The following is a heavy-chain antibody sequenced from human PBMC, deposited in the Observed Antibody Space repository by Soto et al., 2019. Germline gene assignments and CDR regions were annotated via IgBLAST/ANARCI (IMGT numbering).Heavy chain of an antibody. J-gene: IGHJ4*02. D-gene: IGHD3-16*02. CDR3: ARTVYDYIWGSYHYYFDY. V-gene: IGHV3-53*04. CDR2: IYGGGST. Sequence: EVQLVESGGGLVQPGGSLRLSCAASGFTVSSNYMSWVRQAPGKGLEWVSVIYGGGSTYYADSVKGRFTISRHNSKNTLYLQMNSLRAEDTAVYYCARTVYDYIWGSYHYYFDYWGQGTLVTVSS. CDR1: GFTVSSNY.